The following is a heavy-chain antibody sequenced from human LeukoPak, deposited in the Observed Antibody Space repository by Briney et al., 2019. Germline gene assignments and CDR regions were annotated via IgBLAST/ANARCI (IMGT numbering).Heavy chain of an antibody. V-gene: IGHV4-4*07. CDR3: ARDLFWIAAANTNNNAFDI. Sequence: SETLSLTCAVYGGSFSGYYWSWIRQPAGKGLEWIGRIYTSGSTNYNPSLKSRVTISVDTSKNQFSLKLSSVTAADTAVYYCARDLFWIAAANTNNNAFDIWGQGTMVTVSS. CDR1: GGSFSGYY. D-gene: IGHD6-13*01. J-gene: IGHJ3*02. CDR2: IYTSGST.